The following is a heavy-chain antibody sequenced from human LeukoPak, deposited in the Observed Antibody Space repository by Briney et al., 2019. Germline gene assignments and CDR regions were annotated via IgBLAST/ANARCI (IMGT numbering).Heavy chain of an antibody. V-gene: IGHV4-39*07. CDR2: IYYSGST. Sequence: SETLSLTCTVSGGSISSYYWGWIRQPPGKGLEWIGSIYYSGSTYYNPSLKSRVTISVDTSKNQFSLKLSSVTAADTAVYYCASQLGVLRYFDWLAPFTDYYCYMDVWGKGTTVTVSS. D-gene: IGHD3-9*01. CDR3: ASQLGVLRYFDWLAPFTDYYCYMDV. CDR1: GGSISSYY. J-gene: IGHJ6*03.